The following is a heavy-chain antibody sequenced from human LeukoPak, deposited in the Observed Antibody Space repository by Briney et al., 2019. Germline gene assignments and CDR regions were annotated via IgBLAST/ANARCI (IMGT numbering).Heavy chain of an antibody. CDR3: ASWVSGIAAAGTFY. D-gene: IGHD6-13*01. V-gene: IGHV1-18*01. CDR2: ISAYNGNT. CDR1: GYTFTSYG. Sequence: ASVKVSCKASGYTFTSYGISWVRQAPGQGLEWMGWISAYNGNTNYAQKLQGRVTMTTDTSTSTAYMELRSLRSDDTAVYYCASWVSGIAAAGTFYWGQGTLVTVSS. J-gene: IGHJ4*02.